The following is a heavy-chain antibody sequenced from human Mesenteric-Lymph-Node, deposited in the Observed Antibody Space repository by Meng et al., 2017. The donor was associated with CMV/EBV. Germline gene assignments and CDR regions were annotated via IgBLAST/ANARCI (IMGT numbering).Heavy chain of an antibody. V-gene: IGHV1-3*04. Sequence: QFQLVQSGAEVKKPGASGKVSCKASGYTFSSYAMHWVRQAPGQRLEWMGWINMVEDKTKTAQNFQGRVTLTRDTSANTAYMELSSLRSDDTDVYYCARTNNWGFDYWGQGTLVTVSS. D-gene: IGHD3-16*01. CDR2: INMVEDKT. CDR3: ARTNNWGFDY. J-gene: IGHJ4*02. CDR1: GYTFSSYA.